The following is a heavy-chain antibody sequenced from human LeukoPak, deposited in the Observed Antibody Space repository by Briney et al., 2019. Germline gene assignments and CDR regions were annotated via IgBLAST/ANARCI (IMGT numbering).Heavy chain of an antibody. Sequence: GGSLRLSCAASGFTFSNYAMSWVRQAPGKGLEWVSGLSGSGGSTYYADSVKDRFTISRDNFKNTLYLQMNSLRAEDTAVYYCAKGGGGDFPFDYWGQGTLVTVSS. CDR2: LSGSGGST. J-gene: IGHJ4*02. V-gene: IGHV3-23*01. CDR3: AKGGGGDFPFDY. CDR1: GFTFSNYA. D-gene: IGHD2-21*02.